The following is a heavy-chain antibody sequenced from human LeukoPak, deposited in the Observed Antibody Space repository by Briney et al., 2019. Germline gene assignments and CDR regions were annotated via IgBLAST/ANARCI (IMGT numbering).Heavy chain of an antibody. CDR2: ISGSGDST. CDR3: TKWSGFGDD. D-gene: IGHD3-10*01. V-gene: IGHV3-23*01. CDR1: GFTFSSNS. Sequence: GGSLRLSCAAAGFTFSSNSMTWGRQTPGKRLECVSGISGSGDSTFYADSVKGRFTISRDNSRNTLYLQMSSLRPEDTAVYYCTKWSGFGDDWGQGTLVTVSS. J-gene: IGHJ4*02.